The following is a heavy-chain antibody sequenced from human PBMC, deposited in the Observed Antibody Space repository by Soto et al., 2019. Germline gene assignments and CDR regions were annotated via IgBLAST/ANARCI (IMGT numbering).Heavy chain of an antibody. CDR2: IYYSGST. Sequence: QVQLQESGPGLVKPSQTLSLTCTVSGGSISSGGYYWSWIRQHPGKGLEWIGYIYYSGSTYYNPSLNSRVTISVDTSKNQFSLKLSSVTAADTAVYYCARDRGVPCCGELLPGYNWFDPWGQGTLVTVSS. CDR1: GGSISSGGYY. J-gene: IGHJ5*02. D-gene: IGHD3-10*01. V-gene: IGHV4-31*03. CDR3: ARDRGVPCCGELLPGYNWFDP.